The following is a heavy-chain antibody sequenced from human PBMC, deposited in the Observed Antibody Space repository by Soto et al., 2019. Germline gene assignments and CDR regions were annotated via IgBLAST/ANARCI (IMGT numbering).Heavy chain of an antibody. Sequence: GGSLRLSCAASGFTFSSYAMSWVRQAPGKGLEWVSAISGSGGSTYYADSVKGRFTISRDNSKNTLYLQMNSLRAEDTAVYYCAKDRELEPGYYYYYGMDVWGQGTTVTVSS. V-gene: IGHV3-23*01. J-gene: IGHJ6*02. CDR2: ISGSGGST. D-gene: IGHD1-1*01. CDR1: GFTFSSYA. CDR3: AKDRELEPGYYYYYGMDV.